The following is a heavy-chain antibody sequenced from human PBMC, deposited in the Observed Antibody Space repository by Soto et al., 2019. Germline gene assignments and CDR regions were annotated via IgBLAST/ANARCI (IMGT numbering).Heavy chain of an antibody. CDR3: ASEDDYGGPTYYYYGMDV. CDR2: ISAYNGNT. V-gene: IGHV1-18*01. D-gene: IGHD4-17*01. CDR1: GYAFTSYG. Sequence: GASVKVSCKASGYAFTSYGISWVRQAPGQGLEWMGWISAYNGNTNYAQKLQGRVTMTTDTSTSTAYMELRSLRSDDTAVYYCASEDDYGGPTYYYYGMDVWGQGTTVTVSS. J-gene: IGHJ6*02.